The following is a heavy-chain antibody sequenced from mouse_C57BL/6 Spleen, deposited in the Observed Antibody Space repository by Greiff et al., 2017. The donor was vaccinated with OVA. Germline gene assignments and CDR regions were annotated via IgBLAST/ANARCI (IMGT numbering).Heavy chain of an antibody. D-gene: IGHD1-1*01. CDR1: GFNIKDDY. Sequence: EVKLMESGAELVRPGASVKLSCTASGFNIKDDYMHWVKQRPEQGLEWIGWIDPENGDTEYASKFQGKATITADTSSNTAYLQLSSLTSEDTAVYYCTKGYYGSSYLYYAMDYWGQGTSVTVSS. CDR3: TKGYYGSSYLYYAMDY. J-gene: IGHJ4*01. V-gene: IGHV14-4*01. CDR2: IDPENGDT.